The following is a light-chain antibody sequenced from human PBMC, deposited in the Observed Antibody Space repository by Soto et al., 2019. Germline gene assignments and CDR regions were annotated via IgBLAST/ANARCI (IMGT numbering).Light chain of an antibody. CDR2: DVT. CDR3: SLYTSENTYV. J-gene: IGLJ1*01. CDR1: SRDVGIYNY. V-gene: IGLV2-11*01. Sequence: QSALTQPRSVSGSPGQSVTVSCTGTSRDVGIYNYVSWYQQRPGTAPKVMIYDVTKRPSGVPDRFSGSKSANTASLTISGLQADDEADYYCSLYTSENTYVFGTGTKVTVL.